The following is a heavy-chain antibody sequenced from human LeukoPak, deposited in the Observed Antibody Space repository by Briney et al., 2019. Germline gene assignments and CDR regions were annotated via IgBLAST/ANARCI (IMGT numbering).Heavy chain of an antibody. D-gene: IGHD3-10*01. CDR1: GFTFSSYW. J-gene: IGHJ6*02. CDR2: IKQDGSEK. Sequence: PGGSLRLSCAASGFTFSSYWISWVRQAPGKGLEWVANIKQDGSEKYYVDSVKGRFTISRDNAKNSLYLQMNSLRAEDTAVYYCARYRYYYGSGSYYYYGMDVWGQGTTVTVSS. V-gene: IGHV3-7*01. CDR3: ARYRYYYGSGSYYYYGMDV.